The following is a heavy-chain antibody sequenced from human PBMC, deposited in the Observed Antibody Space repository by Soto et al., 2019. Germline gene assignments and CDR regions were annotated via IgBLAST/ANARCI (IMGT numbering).Heavy chain of an antibody. CDR2: IYYSGST. Sequence: SETLSLTCTVSGGSISSYYWSWIRQPPGKGLEWIGYIYYSGSTNYNPSLKSRVTISVDTSKNQFSLKLSSVTAADTAVYYCARSTYYYDSSGPPDAFDIWGQGTMVTVSS. CDR1: GGSISSYY. J-gene: IGHJ3*02. CDR3: ARSTYYYDSSGPPDAFDI. V-gene: IGHV4-59*01. D-gene: IGHD3-22*01.